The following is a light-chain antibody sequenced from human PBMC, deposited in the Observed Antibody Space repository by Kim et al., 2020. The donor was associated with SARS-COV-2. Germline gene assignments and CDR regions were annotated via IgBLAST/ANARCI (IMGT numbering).Light chain of an antibody. CDR2: YDS. CDR3: QVWDSSSDHRV. CDR1: NIRSKS. J-gene: IGLJ3*02. V-gene: IGLV3-21*04. Sequence: GKTARVTCGGNNIRSKSVHWYQQRPGQAPVLVIYYDSDRPSGIPERFSGSNSGNTATLTISRVEAGDEADYYCQVWDSSSDHRVFGGGTQLTVL.